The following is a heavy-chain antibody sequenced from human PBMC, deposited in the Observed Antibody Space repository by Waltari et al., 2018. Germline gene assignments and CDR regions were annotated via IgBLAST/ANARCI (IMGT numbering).Heavy chain of an antibody. Sequence: QVQLQESGPGLVKPSETLSLTCAVSGYSISSGYYWGWIRQPPGKGLEWIGGIHHTGSTYYNPSLKSRITISVDTSKNQFSLRLISVTAADTAVYYCARQKADSSGYVDYWGQGTLVTVSS. D-gene: IGHD3-22*01. CDR3: ARQKADSSGYVDY. CDR1: GYSISSGYY. J-gene: IGHJ4*02. V-gene: IGHV4-38-2*01. CDR2: IHHTGST.